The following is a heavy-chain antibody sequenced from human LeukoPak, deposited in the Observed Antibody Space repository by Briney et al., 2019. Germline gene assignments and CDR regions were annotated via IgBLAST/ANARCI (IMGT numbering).Heavy chain of an antibody. CDR1: GFTVSSNY. Sequence: GGSLRLSCAASGFTVSSNYMSWVRQAPGKGLEWVSVIYSGGTTYYADSVKGRFTISRDNSKNALYLQMNSLRAEDTAVYYCAREGGGATPFDYWGQGTLVTVSS. V-gene: IGHV3-66*01. CDR2: IYSGGTT. J-gene: IGHJ4*02. D-gene: IGHD1-26*01. CDR3: AREGGGATPFDY.